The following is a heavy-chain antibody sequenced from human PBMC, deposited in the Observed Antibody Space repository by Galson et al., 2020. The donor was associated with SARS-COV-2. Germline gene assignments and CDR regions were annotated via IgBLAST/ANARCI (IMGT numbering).Heavy chain of an antibody. CDR2: ISSSSSYI. D-gene: IGHD5-18*01. CDR1: GFTFSSYS. CDR3: ARDRLRGLDVSEGVFDY. J-gene: IGHJ4*02. Sequence: GESLKISCAASGFTFSSYSMNWVRQAPGKGLEWVSSISSSSSYIYYADSVKGRFTISRDNAKNSLYLQMNSLRAEDTAVYYCARDRLRGLDVSEGVFDYWGQGTLVTVSS. V-gene: IGHV3-21*01.